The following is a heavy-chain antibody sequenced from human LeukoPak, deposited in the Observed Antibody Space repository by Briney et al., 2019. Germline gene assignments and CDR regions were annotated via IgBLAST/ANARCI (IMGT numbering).Heavy chain of an antibody. CDR1: GDSINSYH. D-gene: IGHD1-26*01. CDR2: IYYSGST. Sequence: SETLSLTCTVSGDSINSYHWSWLRQPPGKGLEWIGYIYYSGSTNYNPSLRSRVTISVDTSKNQFSLKLSSVTAADTAVYYCARRSGTYHAFDIWGQGTMVTVSS. V-gene: IGHV4-59*01. J-gene: IGHJ3*02. CDR3: ARRSGTYHAFDI.